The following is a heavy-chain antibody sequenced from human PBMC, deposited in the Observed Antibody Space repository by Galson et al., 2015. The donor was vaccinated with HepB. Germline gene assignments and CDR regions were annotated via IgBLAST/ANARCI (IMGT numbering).Heavy chain of an antibody. CDR3: ATTRFGNGAYWTFEI. V-gene: IGHV3-23*01. Sequence: SLRLSCAASGFTFSYYAMAWVRQAPGKGLEWISAITPSGDNTYSADSMKGRFFISRDNSQNTLFLQMNSLRADDTAIYFCATTRFGNGAYWTFEIWGQGTLVTVAS. D-gene: IGHD4-17*01. CDR2: ITPSGDNT. J-gene: IGHJ3*02. CDR1: GFTFSYYA.